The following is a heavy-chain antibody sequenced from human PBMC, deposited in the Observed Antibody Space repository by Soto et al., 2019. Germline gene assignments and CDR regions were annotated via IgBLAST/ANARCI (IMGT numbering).Heavy chain of an antibody. V-gene: IGHV4-34*01. D-gene: IGHD2-21*01. J-gene: IGHJ4*02. CDR1: GGSFSGYY. Sequence: SETLSLTCAVYGGSFSGYYWSWIRQPPGKGLEWIGEINHSGSTNYNPSLKSRVTISVDTSKNQFSLKLSSVTAADTAVYYCARRFTANGGERFDYWGQGNLVTVSS. CDR2: INHSGST. CDR3: ARRFTANGGERFDY.